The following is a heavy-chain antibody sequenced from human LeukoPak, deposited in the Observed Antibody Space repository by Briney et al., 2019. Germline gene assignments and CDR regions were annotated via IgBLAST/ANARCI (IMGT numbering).Heavy chain of an antibody. CDR2: INHSGST. CDR3: ARGPGRGYSYGYGY. J-gene: IGHJ4*02. D-gene: IGHD5-18*01. V-gene: IGHV4-34*01. CDR1: GGSFSGYY. Sequence: SETLSLTCAVYGGSFSGYYWSWIRQPPGKGLEWIGEINHSGSTNYNPSLKSRVTILVDTSKNQFSLKLSSVTAADTAAYYCARGPGRGYSYGYGYWGQGTLVTVSS.